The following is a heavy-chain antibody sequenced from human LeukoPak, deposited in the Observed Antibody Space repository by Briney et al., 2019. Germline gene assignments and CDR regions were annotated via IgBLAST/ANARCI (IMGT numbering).Heavy chain of an antibody. CDR2: ISGSGGST. Sequence: GGSLRLSCAASGFTFSSYAMSWVRQAPGKGLEWISAISGSGGSTYYADSVKGRFTISRDNSKNTLYLQMNSLRAEDTAVYYCAKDPNPREPPGGFDYWGQGTLVTVSS. CDR1: GFTFSSYA. CDR3: AKDPNPREPPGGFDY. J-gene: IGHJ4*02. V-gene: IGHV3-23*01. D-gene: IGHD1-26*01.